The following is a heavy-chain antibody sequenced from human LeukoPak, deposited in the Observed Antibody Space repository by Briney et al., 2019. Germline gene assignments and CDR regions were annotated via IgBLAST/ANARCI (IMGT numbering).Heavy chain of an antibody. CDR3: ARGPKYYYDSSGYYYIQYYFDY. D-gene: IGHD3-22*01. CDR1: GYTFTSYG. V-gene: IGHV1-18*01. CDR2: ISAYNGNT. Sequence: GASVKVSCKASGYTFTSYGISWVRQAPGQGLEWMGWISAYNGNTNYAQKLQGRVTMTTDTSTSTAYMELRSLRSDDTAVYYCARGPKYYYDSSGYYYIQYYFDYWGQGTLVTVSS. J-gene: IGHJ4*02.